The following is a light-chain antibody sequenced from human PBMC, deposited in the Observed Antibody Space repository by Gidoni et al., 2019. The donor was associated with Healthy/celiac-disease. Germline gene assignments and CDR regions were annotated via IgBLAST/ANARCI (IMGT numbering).Light chain of an antibody. CDR3: QSYDSSLSFWV. J-gene: IGLJ3*02. CDR2: GNS. Sequence: QSVLTQPPSVSGAPGQRVTISCTGSSSNIGAGYDVHWYQQLPGTAPKLLIYGNSNRPSGVPDQFSGSKSGTSASLAITGLQAEDEADYYCQSYDSSLSFWVFGGGTKLTVL. V-gene: IGLV1-40*01. CDR1: SSNIGAGYD.